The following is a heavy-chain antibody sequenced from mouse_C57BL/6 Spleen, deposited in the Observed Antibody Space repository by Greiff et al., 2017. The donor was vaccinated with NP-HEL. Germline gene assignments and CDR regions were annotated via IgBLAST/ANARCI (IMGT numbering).Heavy chain of an antibody. CDR1: GFTFSDYG. J-gene: IGHJ4*01. D-gene: IGHD1-1*01. V-gene: IGHV5-17*01. Sequence: EVNVVESGGGLVKPGGSLKLSCAASGFTFSDYGMHWVRQAPEKGLEWVAYISSGSSTIYYADTVKGRFTISRDNAKNTLFLQMTSLRSEDTAMYYCARGRYYGARAMDYWGQGTSVTVSS. CDR2: ISSGSSTI. CDR3: ARGRYYGARAMDY.